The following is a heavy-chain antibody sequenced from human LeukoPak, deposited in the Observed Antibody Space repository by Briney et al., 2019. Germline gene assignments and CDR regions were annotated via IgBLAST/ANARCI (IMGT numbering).Heavy chain of an antibody. D-gene: IGHD3-22*01. CDR2: INPNSGGT. CDR1: GYTFTGYY. Sequence: GASVKVSCKASGYTFTGYYMHWVRQAPGQGLEWMGWINPNSGGTNYAQKFQGRVTMTRDTSISTAYMELSSLRSEDTAVFYCARGLHVRKYDSNVNCFDPWGQGTLVTVSS. CDR3: ARGLHVRKYDSNVNCFDP. V-gene: IGHV1-2*02. J-gene: IGHJ5*02.